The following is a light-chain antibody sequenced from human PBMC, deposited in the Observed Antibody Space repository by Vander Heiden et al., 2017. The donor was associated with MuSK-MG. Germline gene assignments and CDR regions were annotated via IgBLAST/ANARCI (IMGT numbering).Light chain of an antibody. Sequence: SSVLTQPPSVSVAPGHTARITCGGHKIGIKSVHLYQPKPAQAPWVAVYDDSDHPAGSPERFSDANSGNTATLTISRVEAGYEADYYCQVWDRSSDLVVFGGGTRLTVL. J-gene: IGLJ2*01. CDR3: QVWDRSSDLVV. CDR1: KIGIKS. V-gene: IGLV3-21*02. CDR2: DDS.